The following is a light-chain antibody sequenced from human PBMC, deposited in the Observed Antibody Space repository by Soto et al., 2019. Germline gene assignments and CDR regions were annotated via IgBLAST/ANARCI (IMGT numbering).Light chain of an antibody. J-gene: IGLJ1*01. V-gene: IGLV2-14*01. CDR1: SNDIGGYNY. CDR2: DVS. Sequence: QAVVTQPASMSGSPGQSVTICCAGTSNDIGGYNYVSWYQHHPGTAPKLIIYDVSSRPSGVSHRFSGSKSGNTASLTISGLQSQDEADYYCSSFSVASPLFGTGTKLTVL. CDR3: SSFSVASPL.